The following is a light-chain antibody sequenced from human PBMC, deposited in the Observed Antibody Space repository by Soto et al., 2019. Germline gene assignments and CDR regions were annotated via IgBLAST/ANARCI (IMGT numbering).Light chain of an antibody. V-gene: IGLV2-8*01. CDR2: EVS. Sequence: QSVLTQPPSASLSPGHSVTISCTGTSSDVGGYNYVSWYQQHPGKAPKVIIYEVSKRPSGVPDRFSGSKSGSTASLTVSGLQAEDEADYYCSSYAVTNIFVFGTGTKVTVL. J-gene: IGLJ1*01. CDR3: SSYAVTNIFV. CDR1: SSDVGGYNY.